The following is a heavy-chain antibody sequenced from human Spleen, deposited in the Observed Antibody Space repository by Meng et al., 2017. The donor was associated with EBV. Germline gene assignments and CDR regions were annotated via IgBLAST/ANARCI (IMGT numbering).Heavy chain of an antibody. CDR2: INGANDKT. D-gene: IGHD3-10*01. V-gene: IGHV1-3*01. CDR1: GYAFTNFA. Sequence: QAQLVQSGPEVKKPGASLNLSCKASGYAFTNFALHWVRQAPGQSLEWMGWINGANDKTEISQRFRGRVTITRDTSAKTAYMDLSSLTSEDTAVYYCARGLWFGELLSFDYWGQGTLVTVGS. CDR3: ARGLWFGELLSFDY. J-gene: IGHJ4*02.